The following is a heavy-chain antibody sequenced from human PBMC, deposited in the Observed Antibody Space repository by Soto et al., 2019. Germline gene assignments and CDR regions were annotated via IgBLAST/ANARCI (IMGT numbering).Heavy chain of an antibody. Sequence: GGSLRLSCAASGFTFSSYAMHWVRQAPGKGLEWVAVISYDGSNKYYADSVKGRFTISRDNSKNTLYLQMNSLRAEDTAVYYCARDLGGNKARDYYYGMDVWGQGTTVTVPS. CDR1: GFTFSSYA. D-gene: IGHD2-15*01. V-gene: IGHV3-30-3*01. CDR2: ISYDGSNK. J-gene: IGHJ6*02. CDR3: ARDLGGNKARDYYYGMDV.